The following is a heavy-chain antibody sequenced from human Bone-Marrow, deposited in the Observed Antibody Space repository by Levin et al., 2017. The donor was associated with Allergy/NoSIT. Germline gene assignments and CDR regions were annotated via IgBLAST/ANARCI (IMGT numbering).Heavy chain of an antibody. V-gene: IGHV3-30-3*01. J-gene: IGHJ4*02. CDR3: AREDLKGIAAAENSRGQYYFDY. Sequence: GGSLRLSCAASGFTFSSYAMHWVRQAPGKGLEWVAVISYDGSNKYYADSVKGRFTISRDNSKNTLYLQMNSLRAEDTAVYYCAREDLKGIAAAENSRGQYYFDYWGQGTLVTVSS. CDR2: ISYDGSNK. CDR1: GFTFSSYA. D-gene: IGHD6-13*01.